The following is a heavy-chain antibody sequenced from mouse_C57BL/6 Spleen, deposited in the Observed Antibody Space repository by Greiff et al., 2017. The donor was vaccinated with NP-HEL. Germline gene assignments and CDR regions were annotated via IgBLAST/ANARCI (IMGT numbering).Heavy chain of an antibody. Sequence: QVQLQQSGPELVKPGASVKISCKASGYAFSSSWMNWVKQRPGKGLEWIGRIYPGDGDTNYNGKFKGKATLTADKSSSTAYMQLSSLTSEDSAVYFCARGDYYGSSYGNYFDYWGQGTTLTVSS. D-gene: IGHD1-1*01. V-gene: IGHV1-82*01. J-gene: IGHJ2*01. CDR2: IYPGDGDT. CDR3: ARGDYYGSSYGNYFDY. CDR1: GYAFSSSW.